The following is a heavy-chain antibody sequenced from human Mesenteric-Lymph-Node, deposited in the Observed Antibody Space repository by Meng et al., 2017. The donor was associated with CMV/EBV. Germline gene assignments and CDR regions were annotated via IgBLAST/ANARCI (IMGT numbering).Heavy chain of an antibody. Sequence: GGSLRLSCAGSGIVVSNNYVAWVRQAPGKGPEWVSVMYSGGGTDHADSVKGRFTVSRDNSKNTLYLQMNSLRAEDTAVYYCAKGPGWLRFDWFDPWGQGTLVTVSS. V-gene: IGHV3-53*05. CDR1: GIVVSNNY. CDR2: MYSGGGT. D-gene: IGHD5-12*01. CDR3: AKGPGWLRFDWFDP. J-gene: IGHJ5*02.